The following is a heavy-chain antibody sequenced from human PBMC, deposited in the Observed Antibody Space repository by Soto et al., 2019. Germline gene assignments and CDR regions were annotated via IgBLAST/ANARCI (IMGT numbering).Heavy chain of an antibody. CDR1: GYTFTSYG. J-gene: IGHJ4*02. CDR2: VNPILSMS. CDR3: ATSYGSGYRAFDY. D-gene: IGHD3-10*01. V-gene: IGHV1-69*04. Sequence: SVKVSCKASGYTFTSYGISWVRQAPGLGLEWMGRVNPILSMSNYAQRFQGRVTMTADKSTSTAYMELSGLRSEDTAMYYCATSYGSGYRAFDYWGQGALVTVSS.